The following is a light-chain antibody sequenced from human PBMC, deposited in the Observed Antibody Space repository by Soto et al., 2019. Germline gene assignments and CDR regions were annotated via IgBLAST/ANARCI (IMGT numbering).Light chain of an antibody. Sequence: EIVLTQSPGSLSLSPGERATLSCRASQRVPSNYVAWYQHKPGQAPRLLIFGASNKATGIPDRFSGSGSGTDFIFTISRLEPEDCAVYYCQQYGSSLGTFGQGTKVEIQ. V-gene: IGKV3-20*01. CDR2: GAS. J-gene: IGKJ1*01. CDR3: QQYGSSLGT. CDR1: QRVPSNY.